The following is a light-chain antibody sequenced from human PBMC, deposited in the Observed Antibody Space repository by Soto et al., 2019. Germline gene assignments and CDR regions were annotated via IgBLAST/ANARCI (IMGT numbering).Light chain of an antibody. V-gene: IGKV3D-15*01. Sequence: EILMTQSPATLSVSPGERATLSCRASQSVSSNLAWYQQKVGQAPRLLIYGASIRATGISARFSGSGSGTEFTLIISSMQSEDFAVYFCQQYNNWPPLTFGGGTKVEIK. J-gene: IGKJ4*01. CDR2: GAS. CDR3: QQYNNWPPLT. CDR1: QSVSSN.